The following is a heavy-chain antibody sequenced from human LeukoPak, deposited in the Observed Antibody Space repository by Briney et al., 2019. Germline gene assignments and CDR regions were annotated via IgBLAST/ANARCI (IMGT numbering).Heavy chain of an antibody. CDR2: ISYDGSNK. J-gene: IGHJ6*02. D-gene: IGHD1-26*01. CDR3: ARWEYYYYGMDV. CDR1: GFTFSSYA. Sequence: PGGSLRLSCAASGFTFSSYAMRWVRQAPGKGLEWVAAISYDGSNKYYADSVKGRFTISRDNSKNTLYLQMNSLRAEDTAVYYCARWEYYYYGMDVWGQGTTVTVSS. V-gene: IGHV3-30-3*01.